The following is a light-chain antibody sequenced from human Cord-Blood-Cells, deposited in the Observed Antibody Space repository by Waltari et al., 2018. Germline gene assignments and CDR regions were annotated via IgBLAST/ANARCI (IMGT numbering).Light chain of an antibody. CDR2: AAS. J-gene: IGKJ3*01. CDR3: QQPNSFPSFT. V-gene: IGKV1D-12*01. CDR1: QGISIW. Sequence: DIQMTQSPSSVSASLGDRVTITCRASQGISIWLAWYQQKPGTAPKLLMSAASSWQSGVTSRCSGSGSGTDFTLTISSLQPEDFATYYCQQPNSFPSFTFGPGTKVYIQ.